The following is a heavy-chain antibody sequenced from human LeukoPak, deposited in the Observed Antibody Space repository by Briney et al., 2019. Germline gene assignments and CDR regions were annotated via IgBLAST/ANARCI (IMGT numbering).Heavy chain of an antibody. Sequence: GGSLRLSCEVSGFPFTLYNMYWVRQAPGKGLEWLSYISSSTNTIYYADSVRGRFTISRDNAKNSLYLQMNGLGAEDTAVYYCARELNGYGYYFFDYWGPGTLVTVSS. CDR2: ISSSTNTI. J-gene: IGHJ4*02. CDR3: ARELNGYGYYFFDY. V-gene: IGHV3-48*04. D-gene: IGHD3-16*01. CDR1: GFPFTLYN.